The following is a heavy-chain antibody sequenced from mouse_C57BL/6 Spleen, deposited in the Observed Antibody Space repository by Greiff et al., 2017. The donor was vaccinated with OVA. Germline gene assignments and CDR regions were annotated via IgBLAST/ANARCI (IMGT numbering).Heavy chain of an antibody. CDR1: GYTFTDYY. D-gene: IGHD2-4*01. CDR3: ARTGGLSAMDY. J-gene: IGHJ4*01. Sequence: EVQLQQSGPVLVKPGASVKMSCKASGYTFTDYYMNWVKQSHGKSLEWIGVINPYNGGTSYNQKFKGKATLTVDKSSSTAYMELNSLTSEDSAIYYCARTGGLSAMDYWGQGTSVTVSS. V-gene: IGHV1-19*01. CDR2: INPYNGGT.